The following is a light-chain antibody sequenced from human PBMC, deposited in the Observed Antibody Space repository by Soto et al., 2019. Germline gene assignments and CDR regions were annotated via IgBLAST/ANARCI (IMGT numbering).Light chain of an antibody. CDR1: QSVSSSF. V-gene: IGKV3-20*01. J-gene: IGKJ4*01. CDR3: EQYGSSPLT. Sequence: EIVLTQSPGTLSLPPGERATLSCRASQSVSSSFLAWYQQTPGQAPRLLIYGASRRATGIPDRFSGRGSGTDFTLTISRLEPEDFAVYYCEQYGSSPLTFGGGTKVDIK. CDR2: GAS.